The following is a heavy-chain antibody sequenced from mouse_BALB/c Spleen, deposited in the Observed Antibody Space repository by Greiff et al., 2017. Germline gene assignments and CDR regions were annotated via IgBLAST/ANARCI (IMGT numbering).Heavy chain of an antibody. Sequence: EVMLVESGGGLVQPGGSLRLSCATSGFTFTDYYMSWVRQPPGKALEWLGFIRNKANGYTTEYSASVKGRFTISRDNSQSILYLQMNTLRAEDSATYYCARRFINYFDDWGQGTTLTVSS. CDR2: IRNKANGYTT. V-gene: IGHV7-3*02. D-gene: IGHD1-1*01. J-gene: IGHJ2*01. CDR3: ARRFINYFDD. CDR1: GFTFTDYY.